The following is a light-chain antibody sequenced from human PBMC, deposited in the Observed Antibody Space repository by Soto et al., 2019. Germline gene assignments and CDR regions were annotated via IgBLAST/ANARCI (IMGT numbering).Light chain of an antibody. CDR1: QGISSW. J-gene: IGKJ1*01. CDR3: QQYNDYLWT. V-gene: IGKV1-5*01. CDR2: DAS. Sequence: DIQMTQSPSSLSSSVGDRVTIAFRASQGISSWLAWYQQKPGKAPKLLIYDASNLESEVPSRFSGSGSGTEFTLTISSLQPEDFATYYCQQYNDYLWTFGQGTKVDI.